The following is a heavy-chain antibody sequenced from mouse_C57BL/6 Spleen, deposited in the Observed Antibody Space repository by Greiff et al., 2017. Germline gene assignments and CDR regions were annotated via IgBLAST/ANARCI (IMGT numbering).Heavy chain of an antibody. CDR1: GYSFTDYN. CDR3: ARRHYGSSYVAMDY. V-gene: IGHV1-39*01. CDR2: INPNYGTT. D-gene: IGHD1-1*01. Sequence: EVKLMESGPELVKPGASVKISCKASGYSFTDYNMNWVKQSNGKSLEWIGVINPNYGTTSYNQKFKGKATLTVDQSSSTAYMQLNSLTSEDSAVDYCARRHYGSSYVAMDYWGQGTSVTVSS. J-gene: IGHJ4*01.